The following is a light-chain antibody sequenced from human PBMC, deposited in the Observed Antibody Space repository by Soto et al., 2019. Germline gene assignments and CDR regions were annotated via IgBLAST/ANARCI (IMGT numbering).Light chain of an antibody. Sequence: EIVMTQSPATLSVSPGERATLSCRASQSVGSNLAWYQQKPGQAPRLLIYGASTRATGIPARFSGSGSGTEFTLSISSLQSEDFAVYYCQQYIKWPITFGQGTRLEIK. CDR2: GAS. CDR1: QSVGSN. CDR3: QQYIKWPIT. V-gene: IGKV3-15*01. J-gene: IGKJ5*01.